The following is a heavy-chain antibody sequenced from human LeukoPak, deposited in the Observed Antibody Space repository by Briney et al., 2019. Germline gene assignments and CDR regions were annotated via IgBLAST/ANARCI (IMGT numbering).Heavy chain of an antibody. J-gene: IGHJ4*02. Sequence: SETLSLTCTVSGGSINNYYWSWIRQPAGKGLEWIGLIYSSGSTSYNPSLKSRVTMSVDTSKKQFSLRLSSVTAADTAVYYCARTPIYYFDNSGYYNWGQGALVTVSS. CDR1: GGSINNYY. D-gene: IGHD3-22*01. V-gene: IGHV4-4*07. CDR3: ARTPIYYFDNSGYYN. CDR2: IYSSGST.